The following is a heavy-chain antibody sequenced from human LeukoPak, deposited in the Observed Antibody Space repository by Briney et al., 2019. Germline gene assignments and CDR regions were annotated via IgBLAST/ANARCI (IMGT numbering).Heavy chain of an antibody. V-gene: IGHV4-59*08. CDR3: ARGGTVTTGPINY. CDR1: GGSISSYY. Sequence: NPSETLSLTCTVSGGSISSYYWSWIRQPPGKGLEWIGYIYYSGSTNYNPSLKSRVTISVDTSKNHFSLKLSSVTAADTAVYYCARGGTVTTGPINYWGQGTLVTVSS. J-gene: IGHJ4*02. D-gene: IGHD4-17*01. CDR2: IYYSGST.